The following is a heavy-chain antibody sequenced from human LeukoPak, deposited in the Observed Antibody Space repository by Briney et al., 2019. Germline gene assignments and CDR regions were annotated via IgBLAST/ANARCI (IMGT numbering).Heavy chain of an antibody. D-gene: IGHD3-3*01. CDR2: ISSSGAIT. V-gene: IGHV3-23*01. Sequence: PGGSLRLSCAASGFTFSSYGMTWVRQAPGKGPEWVSTISSSGAITDYADSVKGRFTISRDISKNTLFLQMNSLRPEDTAVYYCARRTIFGVAPYYYGMDVWGQGTTVTVSS. CDR3: ARRTIFGVAPYYYGMDV. J-gene: IGHJ6*02. CDR1: GFTFSSYG.